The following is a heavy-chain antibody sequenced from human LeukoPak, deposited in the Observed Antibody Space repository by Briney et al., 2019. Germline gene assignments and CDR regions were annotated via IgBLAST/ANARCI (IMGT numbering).Heavy chain of an antibody. V-gene: IGHV3-48*03. CDR3: AKDNGFYGSGSYAFSWFDP. D-gene: IGHD3-10*01. CDR1: GFTFSSYE. Sequence: GGSLRLSCAASGFTFSSYEMNWVRQAPGKGLEWVSYISSSGSTIYYADSVKGRFTISRDNAKNSLYLQMNSLRAEDTALYYCAKDNGFYGSGSYAFSWFDPWGQGTLVTVSS. J-gene: IGHJ5*02. CDR2: ISSSGSTI.